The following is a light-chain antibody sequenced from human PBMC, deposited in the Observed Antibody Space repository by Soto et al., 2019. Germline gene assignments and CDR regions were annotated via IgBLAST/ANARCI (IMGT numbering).Light chain of an antibody. CDR3: QQYGSSVLT. CDR1: QRVSNNY. J-gene: IGKJ3*01. V-gene: IGKV3-20*01. CDR2: GAS. Sequence: EIVWTQSPGTLYLSREERAALSCRASQRVSNNYLAWYQQKPGQAPRLLISGASSRATGIPDMFSGSGSGTDFTLTISRLEPEDFAVYYCQQYGSSVLTFGPGTKVDIK.